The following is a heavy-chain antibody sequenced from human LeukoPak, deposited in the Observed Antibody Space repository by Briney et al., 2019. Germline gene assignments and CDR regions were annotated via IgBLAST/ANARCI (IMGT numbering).Heavy chain of an antibody. CDR2: IIPILGIA. CDR1: GGTFSSYA. Sequence: SVKVSCKASGGTFSSYAISWVRQAPGQGLEWMGRIIPILGIANYAQKFQGRVTITGDKSTSTAYMELSSLRSEDTAVYYCAVGTAMVLGIDYWGQGTLVSVSS. J-gene: IGHJ4*02. V-gene: IGHV1-69*04. D-gene: IGHD5-18*01. CDR3: AVGTAMVLGIDY.